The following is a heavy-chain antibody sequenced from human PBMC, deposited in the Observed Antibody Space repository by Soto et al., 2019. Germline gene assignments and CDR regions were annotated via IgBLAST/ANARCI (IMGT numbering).Heavy chain of an antibody. D-gene: IGHD4-4*01. CDR1: GFTFSRYA. V-gene: IGHV3-30*04. Sequence: QVQLVESGGGVVQPGRSLRLSCAASGFTFSRYAMHWVRQAPGKGLEWVAVISDIGKSESYADSVKGRFTISRDNSKNMLYLQMNSLRGEDTAVYFCASDKNSDFPYNYFDPWGQGTLVAVSS. CDR3: ASDKNSDFPYNYFDP. CDR2: ISDIGKSE. J-gene: IGHJ5*02.